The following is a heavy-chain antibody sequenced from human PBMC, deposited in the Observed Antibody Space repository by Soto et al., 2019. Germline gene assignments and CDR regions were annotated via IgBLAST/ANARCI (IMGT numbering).Heavy chain of an antibody. V-gene: IGHV1-2*04. CDR2: INPNSGGT. CDR3: ARGPGIAAAYASNWFDP. J-gene: IGHJ5*02. Sequence: ASVKVSCKASGYTFTGYYMHWGRQAPGQGLEWMGWINPNSGGTNYAQKFQGWVTMTRDTSISTAYMELSRLRSDDTAVYYCARGPGIAAAYASNWFDPWGQGTLVTVSS. CDR1: GYTFTGYY. D-gene: IGHD6-13*01.